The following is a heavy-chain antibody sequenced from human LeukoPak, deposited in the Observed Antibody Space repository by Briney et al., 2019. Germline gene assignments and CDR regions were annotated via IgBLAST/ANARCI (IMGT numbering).Heavy chain of an antibody. J-gene: IGHJ6*03. D-gene: IGHD1-26*01. Sequence: GGSLRLSCAVSGFTFSTYAMSWVRQAAGKGLEWVSLISGSGGGTYHADSVKGRFTISRDNSKNTLYLQLNSLRVEDTAVYYCAKNRGAGSHYYYHMNVWGKGTTVTVSS. V-gene: IGHV3-23*01. CDR1: GFTFSTYA. CDR2: ISGSGGGT. CDR3: AKNRGAGSHYYYHMNV.